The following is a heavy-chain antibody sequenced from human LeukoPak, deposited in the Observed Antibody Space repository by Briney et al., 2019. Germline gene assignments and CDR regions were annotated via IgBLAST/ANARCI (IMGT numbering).Heavy chain of an antibody. D-gene: IGHD3-10*01. CDR3: ARVGDHYHWYFDL. J-gene: IGHJ2*01. CDR2: IYSGEST. V-gene: IGHV3-53*01. Sequence: AGGSLRLSCAASGFTVSTNYMSWVRQAPGKGLEWIAIIYSGESTYYADSVEGRFIVSRDTSKNILYPQMNSLRVDDTAVYSCARVGDHYHWYFDLWGRGSLVTVSS. CDR1: GFTVSTNY.